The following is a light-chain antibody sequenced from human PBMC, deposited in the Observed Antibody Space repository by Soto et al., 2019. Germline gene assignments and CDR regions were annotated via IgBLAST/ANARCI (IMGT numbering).Light chain of an antibody. CDR3: HQYDNWYS. V-gene: IGKV3-15*01. J-gene: IGKJ2*01. CDR1: QSVTNN. Sequence: VVMTQSPGTLSVSPGERATLSCRASQSVTNNLAWYQQKPGQSPRLLIYGASTRAAGVPARFSGSGSGTDFTLTISNLQPEDFAVYYCHQYDNWYSFGQGTKLEIK. CDR2: GAS.